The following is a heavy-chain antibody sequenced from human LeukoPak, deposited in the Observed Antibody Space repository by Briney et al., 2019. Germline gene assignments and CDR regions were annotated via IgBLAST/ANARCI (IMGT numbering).Heavy chain of an antibody. CDR3: AKDQGYSAYDVYY. CDR1: GFTFSSYE. D-gene: IGHD5-12*01. J-gene: IGHJ4*02. Sequence: GGSLRLSCAASGFTFSSYEMNWVRQAPGKGLEWVSYISSSGTLYYADSVKGRFTISRDIAKNSLYLQMNSLRAEDTAVYYCAKDQGYSAYDVYYWGQGTLVTVSS. CDR2: ISSSGTL. V-gene: IGHV3-48*03.